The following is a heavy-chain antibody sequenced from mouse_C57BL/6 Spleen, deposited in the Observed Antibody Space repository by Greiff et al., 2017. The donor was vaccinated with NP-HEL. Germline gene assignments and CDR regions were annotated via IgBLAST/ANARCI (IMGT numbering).Heavy chain of an antibody. CDR2: IYPGDGDT. J-gene: IGHJ4*01. Sequence: VQLQQSGPELVKPGASVKISCKASGYAFSSSWMNWVKQRPGKGLEWIGRIYPGDGDTNYNGKFKGKATLTADKSSSTAYMQLSSLTSEDSAVYFCARAGYDYDLAMDYWGQGTSVTVSS. D-gene: IGHD2-4*01. CDR1: GYAFSSSW. CDR3: ARAGYDYDLAMDY. V-gene: IGHV1-82*01.